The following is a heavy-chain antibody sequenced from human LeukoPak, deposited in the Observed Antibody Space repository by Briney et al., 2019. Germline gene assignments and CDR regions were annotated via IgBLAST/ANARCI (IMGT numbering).Heavy chain of an antibody. Sequence: GGSLRLSCAASGFTFSSYGMHWVRQAPGKGLEWVAVISYDGSNKYYADSVKGRFTITRGNSKNTLYLQMNSLRAEDTAVYYCAKDSGKYYYDSSGSLDYWGQGTLVTVSS. CDR3: AKDSGKYYYDSSGSLDY. J-gene: IGHJ4*02. CDR2: ISYDGSNK. D-gene: IGHD3-22*01. CDR1: GFTFSSYG. V-gene: IGHV3-30*18.